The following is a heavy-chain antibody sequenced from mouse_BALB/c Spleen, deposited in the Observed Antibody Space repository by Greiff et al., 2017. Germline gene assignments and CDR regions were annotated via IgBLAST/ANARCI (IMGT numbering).Heavy chain of an antibody. CDR2: IWAGGST. V-gene: IGHV2-9*02. CDR1: GFSLTSYG. CDR3: GRDGYYAFDD. Sequence: QVQLKESGPGLVAPSQSLSITCTVSGFSLTSYGVHWVRQPPGKGLEWLGVIWAGGSTNYNSALMSRLSISKDNSKSQVFLKMIRLQTDDTAMYYCGRDGYYAFDDWGQGTTLTVSS. D-gene: IGHD2-3*01. J-gene: IGHJ2*01.